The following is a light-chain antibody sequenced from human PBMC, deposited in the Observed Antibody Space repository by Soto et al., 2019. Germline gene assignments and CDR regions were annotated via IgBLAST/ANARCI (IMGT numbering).Light chain of an antibody. CDR1: QSISSN. V-gene: IGKV3D-15*01. CDR3: QKYNNWPPRT. Sequence: EIVMTQSPATLSVSPGERATLSCRASQSISSNLAWYQQKPGQAPRLIIYGESTRATGIPARFSGSGSGTEFTLSISSLQSEGFAVYYCQKYNNWPPRTIGQGTNVEIK. J-gene: IGKJ1*01. CDR2: GES.